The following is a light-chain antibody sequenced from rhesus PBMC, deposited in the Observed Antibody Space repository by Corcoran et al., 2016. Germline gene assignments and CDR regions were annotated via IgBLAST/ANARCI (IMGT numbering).Light chain of an antibody. CDR2: CGN. V-gene: IGKV1-32*01. J-gene: IGKJ3*01. CDR1: QDISCY. Sequence: DIQMTQSPSSLSASVGDRATITSRASQDISCYLNWYQQKQGSAPRVLFYCGNRFEPGAPSRFSGSGSGTEFTLTISSRRPEDFATHFCRQYNNLPFTFGPGTKLDFK. CDR3: RQYNNLPFT.